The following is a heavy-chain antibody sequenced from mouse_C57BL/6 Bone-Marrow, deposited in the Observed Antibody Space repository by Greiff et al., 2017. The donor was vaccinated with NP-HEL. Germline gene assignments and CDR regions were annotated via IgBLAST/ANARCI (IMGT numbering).Heavy chain of an antibody. J-gene: IGHJ4*01. D-gene: IGHD2-4*01. Sequence: QVQLQQSGPELVKPGASVKISCKASGYAFSSSWMNWVKQRPGKGLEWIGRIYPGDGDTNYNGKFKGKATLTADKSSSTAYMQLSSLTSEDSAVYFCARVIYDYDMDYWGQGTSVTVSS. CDR3: ARVIYDYDMDY. V-gene: IGHV1-82*01. CDR1: GYAFSSSW. CDR2: IYPGDGDT.